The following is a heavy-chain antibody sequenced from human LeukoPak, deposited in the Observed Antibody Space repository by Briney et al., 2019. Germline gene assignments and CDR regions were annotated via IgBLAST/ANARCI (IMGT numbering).Heavy chain of an antibody. CDR3: AKGLGRFGSGKIYFDY. D-gene: IGHD3-10*01. V-gene: IGHV3-23*01. CDR1: GFSYG. Sequence: GGTLRLSCAASGFSYGMSWVRQAPGKGLEWVSTISGTGDSTYYADSVKGRFTISRDSSKNTLYLQMNSLRAEDTAVYYCAKGLGRFGSGKIYFDYWGQGTLVTVSS. J-gene: IGHJ4*02. CDR2: ISGTGDST.